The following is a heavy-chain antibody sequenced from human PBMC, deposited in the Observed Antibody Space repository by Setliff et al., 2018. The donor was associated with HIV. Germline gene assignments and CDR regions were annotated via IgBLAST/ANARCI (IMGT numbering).Heavy chain of an antibody. CDR3: ARLGYCSRTTCYGYYYMDV. CDR1: GGSISSHY. Sequence: SETLSLTCSVSGGSISSHYWSWIRQPPGKGLEWIGYVYYSGITNYNASLKSRVTISVDTSKNQFSLKLSSVTAADTAVYYCARLGYCSRTTCYGYYYMDVWGKGTTVTVSS. CDR2: VYYSGIT. V-gene: IGHV4-59*08. J-gene: IGHJ6*03. D-gene: IGHD2-2*01.